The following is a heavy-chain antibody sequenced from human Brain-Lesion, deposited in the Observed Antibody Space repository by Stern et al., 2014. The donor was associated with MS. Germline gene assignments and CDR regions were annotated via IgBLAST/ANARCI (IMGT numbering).Heavy chain of an antibody. Sequence: MQLVESGPGLVKPSETLSLTCTVAGGSVSSTSYAWAWIRQPPGKGLEWIGTIYYSGNTYYSPSLKSRLTISLDTSKNPFSLQRGSGTAADTAVYYCAGEEDIRYCSGGSCTGNWFDPWGQGTLVTVSS. V-gene: IGHV4-39*01. CDR3: AGEEDIRYCSGGSCTGNWFDP. D-gene: IGHD2-15*01. CDR1: GGSVSSTSYA. J-gene: IGHJ5*02. CDR2: IYYSGNT.